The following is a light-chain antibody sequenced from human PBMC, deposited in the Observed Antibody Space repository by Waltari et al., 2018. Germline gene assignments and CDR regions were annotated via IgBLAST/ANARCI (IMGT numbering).Light chain of an antibody. J-gene: IGLJ2*01. CDR3: SSYGNRNVV. Sequence: QSALTQPPSASGAPGQSVTISCTGTSSDVGGNNFVPWYQQYPGQAPKVIIYEATKRPSGVPDRFSGSKSGNTASLTVSGLQAEDEADYYCSSYGNRNVVFGGGTKVTVL. CDR2: EAT. V-gene: IGLV2-8*01. CDR1: SSDVGGNNF.